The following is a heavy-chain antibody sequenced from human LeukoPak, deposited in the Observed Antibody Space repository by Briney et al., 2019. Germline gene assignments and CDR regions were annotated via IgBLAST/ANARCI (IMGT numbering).Heavy chain of an antibody. CDR1: GFTVSSNY. D-gene: IGHD6-13*01. CDR3: AKALYDYPLRIAAAGTDY. V-gene: IGHV3-23*01. CDR2: ISGSGGST. Sequence: GGSLRLSCAASGFTVSSNYMSWVRQAPGKGLEWVSAISGSGGSTYYADSVKGRFTISRDSSKNTLYLQMNSLRAEDTAVYYCAKALYDYPLRIAAAGTDYWGQGTLVTVSS. J-gene: IGHJ4*02.